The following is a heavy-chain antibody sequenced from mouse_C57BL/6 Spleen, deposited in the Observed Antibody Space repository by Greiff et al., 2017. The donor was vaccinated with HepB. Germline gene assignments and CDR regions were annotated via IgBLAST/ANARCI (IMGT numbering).Heavy chain of an antibody. D-gene: IGHD2-4*01. V-gene: IGHV1-18*01. CDR1: GYTFTDYN. CDR2: INPNNGGT. CDR3: ARWLYDYDWYFDV. Sequence: VQLKESGPELVKPGASVKIPCKASGYTFTDYNMDWVKQSHGKSLEWIGDINPNNGGTIYNQKFKGKATLTVDKSSSTAYMELRSLTSEDTAVYYCARWLYDYDWYFDVWGTGTTVTVSS. J-gene: IGHJ1*03.